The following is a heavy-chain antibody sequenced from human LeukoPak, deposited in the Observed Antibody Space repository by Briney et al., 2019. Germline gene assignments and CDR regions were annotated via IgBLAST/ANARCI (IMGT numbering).Heavy chain of an antibody. Sequence: GGSLRLSCAASGFTFSSYAMHWVRQAPGKGLEWVAVISYDGSNKYYADSVKGRFTISRDNSKNTLYLQMNSLRAEDTAVYYCARGGFGKLFGYFDYWGQGTLVTVSS. J-gene: IGHJ4*02. CDR2: ISYDGSNK. CDR3: ARGGFGKLFGYFDY. D-gene: IGHD3-10*01. CDR1: GFTFSSYA. V-gene: IGHV3-30*04.